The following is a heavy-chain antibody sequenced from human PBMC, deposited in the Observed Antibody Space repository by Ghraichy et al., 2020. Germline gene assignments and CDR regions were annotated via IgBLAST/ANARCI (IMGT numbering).Heavy chain of an antibody. Sequence: GGSLRLSCAASGFTLSSYAMSWVRQAPGKGLEWVSHISGGGGSTNYADSVKGRFTISRENSKNTLFLQMNSLRAEDTAVYYCAKSQGAKAGHFNWFDPWGQGTLVTVSS. D-gene: IGHD4/OR15-4a*01. CDR2: ISGGGGST. J-gene: IGHJ5*02. CDR3: AKSQGAKAGHFNWFDP. V-gene: IGHV3-23*01. CDR1: GFTLSSYA.